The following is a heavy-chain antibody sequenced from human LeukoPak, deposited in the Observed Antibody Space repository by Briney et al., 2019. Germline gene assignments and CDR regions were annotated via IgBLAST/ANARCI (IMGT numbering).Heavy chain of an antibody. V-gene: IGHV1-3*02. CDR1: GYTFTSYA. CDR2: SNAGNGNT. D-gene: IGHD4-17*01. CDR3: ARSIGTTVTTPVDY. J-gene: IGHJ4*02. Sequence: ASVKVSCKASGYTFTSYAMHWVRQAPGQRLEWMGWSNAGNGNTRYSQEFQGRVTITRDTSASTAYMELSSLRSEDMAVYYCARSIGTTVTTPVDYWGQGTLVTVSS.